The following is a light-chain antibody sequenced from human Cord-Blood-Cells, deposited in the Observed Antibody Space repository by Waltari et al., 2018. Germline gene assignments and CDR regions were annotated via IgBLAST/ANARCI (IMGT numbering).Light chain of an antibody. CDR2: KAS. V-gene: IGKV1-5*03. CDR3: QQYNSYSYS. CDR1: QSISSW. Sequence: DIQMTQSPSTLSASVGDRVTITCRASQSISSWLAWYQQKPGKAPNLLIDKASSLESGVPSRFSGSGSGTVFTRTSSSLQPDDFATYYCQQYNSYSYSFGQGAKREIK. J-gene: IGKJ2*03.